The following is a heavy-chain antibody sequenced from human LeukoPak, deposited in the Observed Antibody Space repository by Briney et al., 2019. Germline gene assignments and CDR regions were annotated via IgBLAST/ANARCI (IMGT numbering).Heavy chain of an antibody. CDR1: GGSFSGYY. D-gene: IGHD3-16*01. Sequence: PSETLSLTCAVYGGSFSGYYWSWIRQPPGKGLEWIGEINHSGSTNYNPSLKSRVTISVDTSKNQFSLKLSSVTAADTAVYYYARLWGFDYWGQGTLVTVSS. J-gene: IGHJ4*02. CDR3: ARLWGFDY. CDR2: INHSGST. V-gene: IGHV4-34*01.